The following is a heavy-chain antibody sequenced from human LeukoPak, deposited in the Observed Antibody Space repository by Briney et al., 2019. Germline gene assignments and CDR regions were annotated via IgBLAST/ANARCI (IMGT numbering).Heavy chain of an antibody. CDR3: AKGGGLYYTPFDP. V-gene: IGHV3-33*06. Sequence: GRSLRLSCAASGLSFSSYGMHWVRQAPGKGLEWVAVIWFDGSDEYYADSVKGRFSISRDNSKDKLYLQMSDLRAEDTAMYYCAKGGGLYYTPFDPWGQGTLVTVSS. CDR1: GLSFSSYG. CDR2: IWFDGSDE. D-gene: IGHD3-16*01. J-gene: IGHJ5*02.